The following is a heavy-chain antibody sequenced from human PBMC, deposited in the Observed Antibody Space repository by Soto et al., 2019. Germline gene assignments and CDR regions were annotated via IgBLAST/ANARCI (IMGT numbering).Heavy chain of an antibody. CDR3: AAHPSSTSLNWFDP. CDR2: INHSGST. Sequence: SETKCLTCAVYGGSFRCYDVSWIRQPPGKGLEWIGEINHSGSTNYNPSLKSRVTISVDTSKNQFSLKLSSVTAADTAVYYCAAHPSSTSLNWFDPWGQGTLVTVSS. V-gene: IGHV4-34*01. D-gene: IGHD2-2*01. J-gene: IGHJ5*02. CDR1: GGSFRCYD.